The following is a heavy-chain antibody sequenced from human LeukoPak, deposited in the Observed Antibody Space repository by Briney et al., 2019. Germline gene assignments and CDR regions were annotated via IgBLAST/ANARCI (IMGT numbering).Heavy chain of an antibody. CDR3: VRDWEGFNFDI. CDR1: GGSFSGYY. J-gene: IGHJ3*02. Sequence: PSETLSLTCAVYGGSFSGYYWSWIRQPPGEGLEWIAYIYSDGSTNYNPSLKSRVTISVDTSKNQFSLKLSSVTAADTAVYYCVRDWEGFNFDIWGQGTMVTVSS. D-gene: IGHD1-26*01. V-gene: IGHV4-59*01. CDR2: IYSDGST.